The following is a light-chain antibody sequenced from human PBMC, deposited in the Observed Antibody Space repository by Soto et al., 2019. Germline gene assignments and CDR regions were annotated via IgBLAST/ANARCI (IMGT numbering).Light chain of an antibody. J-gene: IGKJ3*01. CDR3: QQSYTIPS. CDR1: QSISNH. Sequence: DIQMTQSPSSLSASVGDGVTITCRASQSISNHVNWYQQKPGKAPKLLISGASSLQGGVPSRFSGSGSGTDFTLTTSGLQPEAFATYSCQQSYTIPSFGRGTTVHVK. V-gene: IGKV1-39*01. CDR2: GAS.